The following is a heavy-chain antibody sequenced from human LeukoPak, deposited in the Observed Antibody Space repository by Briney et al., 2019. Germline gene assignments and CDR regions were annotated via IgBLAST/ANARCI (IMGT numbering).Heavy chain of an antibody. CDR2: IYYSGST. CDR3: ANGRYFDWFSAFDI. Sequence: SETLSLTCTVSGGSISSSSYYWGWIRQPPGKGLEWIGSIYYSGSTYYNPSLKSRVTISVDTSKNQFSLKLSSVTAADTAVCYCANGRYFDWFSAFDIWGQGTMVTVSS. J-gene: IGHJ3*02. V-gene: IGHV4-39*01. D-gene: IGHD3-9*01. CDR1: GGSISSSSYY.